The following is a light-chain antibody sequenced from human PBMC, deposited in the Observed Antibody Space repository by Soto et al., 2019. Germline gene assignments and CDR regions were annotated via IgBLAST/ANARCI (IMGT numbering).Light chain of an antibody. Sequence: DIQMTQSPSTLSASVGDRVTITCRASRSISVWLAWYQQKPGKAPKLLIYDVSSLQSGVPSRFSGSGSGTDFTFTISSLQPEDIATYYCQQYDNLPLTFGGGTKVDIK. CDR1: RSISVW. CDR2: DVS. V-gene: IGKV1-5*01. CDR3: QQYDNLPLT. J-gene: IGKJ4*01.